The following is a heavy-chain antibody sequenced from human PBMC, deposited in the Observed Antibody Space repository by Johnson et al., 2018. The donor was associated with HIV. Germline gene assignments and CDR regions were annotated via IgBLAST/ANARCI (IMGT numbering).Heavy chain of an antibody. CDR3: ARRSGYAFDI. CDR1: GFTFSSYG. Sequence: QVQLVESGGGVVQPGRSLRLSCAASGFTFSSYGMHWVRQAPGKGLEWVAFIRYDGSNKYYADSVKGRFTISRDNAKNSVYLQMKSLRAEDTAVYYCARRSGYAFDIWGQGTMVTVSS. D-gene: IGHD5-24*01. J-gene: IGHJ3*02. V-gene: IGHV3-33*03. CDR2: IRYDGSNK.